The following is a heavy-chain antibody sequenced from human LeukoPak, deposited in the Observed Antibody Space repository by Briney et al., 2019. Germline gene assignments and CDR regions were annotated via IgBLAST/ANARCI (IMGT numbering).Heavy chain of an antibody. CDR1: GGSFSGYY. V-gene: IGHV4-34*01. CDR2: INHSGST. J-gene: IGHJ3*02. D-gene: IGHD4-17*01. Sequence: PSETLSLTCAVYGGSFSGYYWSWIRQPPGKGLEWIGEINHSGSTNYNPSLKSRVTISVDTSKNQFSLKLSSVTAADTAVYYCARGDYGQAHDAFDIWGQGTMVTVSS. CDR3: ARGDYGQAHDAFDI.